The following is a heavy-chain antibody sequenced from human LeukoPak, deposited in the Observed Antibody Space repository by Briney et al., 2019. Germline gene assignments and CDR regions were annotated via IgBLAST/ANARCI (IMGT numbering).Heavy chain of an antibody. V-gene: IGHV1-8*01. CDR3: ARYYDLLTGPFNWFDP. Sequence: ASVKVSCKAPGYTFTSYDINWVRQATGQGLEWMGWMNPNSGNTGYAQRFQGRVTMTRDTSISTAYMELSSLRSEDTAVYYCARYYDLLTGPFNWFDPWGQGTLVTVSS. CDR1: GYTFTSYD. J-gene: IGHJ5*02. CDR2: MNPNSGNT. D-gene: IGHD3-9*01.